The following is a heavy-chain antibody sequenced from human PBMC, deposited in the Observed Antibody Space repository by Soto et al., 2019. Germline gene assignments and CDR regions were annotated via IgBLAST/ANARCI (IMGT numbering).Heavy chain of an antibody. D-gene: IGHD3-9*01. Sequence: QVQIQQWGAGPLRPLETLSLTSGVSCGSFSGYYWAWIRQCPGKRLEWIGEINDRGCINFNPTLKSRVSMSVDTSKYYFSLYWRSVSASDTTVYYFAGASRDILSGLLCVWDFDLWGRGTLFNV. J-gene: IGHJ2*01. V-gene: IGHV4-34*01. CDR1: CGSFSGYY. CDR2: INDRGCI. CDR3: AGASRDILSGLLCVWDFDL.